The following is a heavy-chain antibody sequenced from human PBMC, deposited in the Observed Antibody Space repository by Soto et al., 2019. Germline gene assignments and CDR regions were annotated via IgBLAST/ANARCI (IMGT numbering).Heavy chain of an antibody. Sequence: GGSLRLSCAASGFTFDDYAMHWVRQAPGKGLEWVSGISWNSGSIGYADSVKGRFTISRDNAKNSLYLQMNSLRAEDTALYYCAKDTSYDYIWGSYRYGGSGAFDIWGQGTMVTVSS. J-gene: IGHJ3*02. V-gene: IGHV3-9*01. D-gene: IGHD3-16*02. CDR3: AKDTSYDYIWGSYRYGGSGAFDI. CDR1: GFTFDDYA. CDR2: ISWNSGSI.